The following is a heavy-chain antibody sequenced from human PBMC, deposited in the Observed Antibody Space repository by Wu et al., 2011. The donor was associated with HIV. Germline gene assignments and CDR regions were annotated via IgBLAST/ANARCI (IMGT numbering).Heavy chain of an antibody. CDR1: GYTFNTYA. CDR2: ISPYDGDT. V-gene: IGHV1-18*01. CDR3: ASPMVRGVISYYYYGMDV. D-gene: IGHD3-10*01. J-gene: IGHJ6*02. Sequence: LVQSGAEVKKPGASVKVSCKASGYTFNTYAISWVRQAPGQGLEWMGWISPYDGDTKYPQKLQGRVTMTTDTSTSTAYMELRSLRSDDTAVYYCASPMVRGVISYYYYGMDVWGQGTTVTVSS.